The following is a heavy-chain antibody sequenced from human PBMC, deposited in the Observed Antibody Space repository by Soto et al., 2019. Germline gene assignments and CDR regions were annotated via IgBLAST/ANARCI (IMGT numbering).Heavy chain of an antibody. V-gene: IGHV4-34*01. J-gene: IGHJ5*02. Sequence: QVQLQQWGAGLLKPSETLSLTCAVYGGSFSGYYWSWIRQPPGKGLEWIGEINHSGSTNYNPSLKSRVTISVDTSKNQFSLKLSSVTAADTAVYYCARCLTNRKIVVVPAARPNWFDPWGQGTLVTVSS. CDR1: GGSFSGYY. CDR3: ARCLTNRKIVVVPAARPNWFDP. D-gene: IGHD2-2*01. CDR2: INHSGST.